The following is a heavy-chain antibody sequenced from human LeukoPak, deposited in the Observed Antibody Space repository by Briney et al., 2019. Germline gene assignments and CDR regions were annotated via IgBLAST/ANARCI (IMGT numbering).Heavy chain of an antibody. D-gene: IGHD6-19*01. CDR3: ARIKGYSSSPFDI. J-gene: IGHJ4*02. V-gene: IGHV3-11*06. CDR1: GFTFTDYY. CDR2: ISTFSTYT. Sequence: SGGSLRLSCAASGFTFTDYYMTWIRQAPGKGLEWLSYISTFSTYTNYADSEKGRFTISRDNANQSLFLQMDSLRADDTAVYYCARIKGYSSSPFDIWGQGTLVTVSS.